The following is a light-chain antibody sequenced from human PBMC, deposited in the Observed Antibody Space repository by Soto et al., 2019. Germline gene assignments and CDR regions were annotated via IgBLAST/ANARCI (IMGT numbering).Light chain of an antibody. CDR3: QHYGSSLYT. Sequence: EIVLTQSPGTLSLSPGERATLSCRASQSVNSIYLTWYQQKPGQAPRLLIYGASSRVTDIPDRFSGSGSGADFTLTISRLEPEDFAVYYCQHYGSSLYTFGQGTKLEIK. J-gene: IGKJ2*01. V-gene: IGKV3-20*01. CDR1: QSVNSIY. CDR2: GAS.